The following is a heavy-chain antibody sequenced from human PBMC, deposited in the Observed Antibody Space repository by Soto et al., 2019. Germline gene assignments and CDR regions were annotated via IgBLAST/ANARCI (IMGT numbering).Heavy chain of an antibody. CDR1: GFTFSSYG. Sequence: QVQLVESGGGVVQPGRSLRLSCAASGFTFSSYGMHWVRQAPGKGLEWVAVISYDGSNKYYADSVKGRFTISRDNSKNTPYLQMNSLRAEDTAVYYCAKDRSSRYCSSTRCYAPVDYWGQGTLVTVSS. D-gene: IGHD2-2*01. CDR2: ISYDGSNK. J-gene: IGHJ4*02. CDR3: AKDRSSRYCSSTRCYAPVDY. V-gene: IGHV3-30*18.